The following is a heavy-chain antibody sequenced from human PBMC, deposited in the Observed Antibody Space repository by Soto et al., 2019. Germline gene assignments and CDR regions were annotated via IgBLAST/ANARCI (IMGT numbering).Heavy chain of an antibody. CDR1: GFTFSRYA. D-gene: IGHD3-10*01. Sequence: QPGGSLRLSCAASGFTFSRYAMSWVRQAPGKGLEWVSAISGSGDSTYYADSVKGRFTISRDNSKNTLYLQMNSLRADDTAVYYCAREFYGPEASGYLNYWGQGTLVTVSS. CDR2: ISGSGDST. V-gene: IGHV3-23*01. J-gene: IGHJ4*02. CDR3: AREFYGPEASGYLNY.